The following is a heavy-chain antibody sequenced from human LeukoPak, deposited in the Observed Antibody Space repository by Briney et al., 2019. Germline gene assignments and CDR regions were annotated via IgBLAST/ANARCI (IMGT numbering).Heavy chain of an antibody. V-gene: IGHV3-23*01. Sequence: GGSLRLSCAASGFTFSSYAMSWVRQAPGKGLEWVSAISGSGGSTYYADSVKGRFTISRDNSENTLYLQMNSLRAEDTAVYYCAKPVIGYCSGGSCYGDYWGQGTLVTVSS. D-gene: IGHD2-15*01. CDR2: ISGSGGST. CDR1: GFTFSSYA. J-gene: IGHJ4*02. CDR3: AKPVIGYCSGGSCYGDY.